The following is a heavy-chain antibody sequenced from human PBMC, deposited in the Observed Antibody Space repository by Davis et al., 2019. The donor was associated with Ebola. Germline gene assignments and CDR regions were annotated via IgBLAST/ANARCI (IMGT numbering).Heavy chain of an antibody. CDR2: IIPIFGTA. Sequence: SVKVSCKASGYSLSNYAISWVRQAPGQGLEWMGGIIPIFGTANYAQKFQGRVTITADESTSTAYMELSSLRSEDTAVYYCARAPVAHLGYCSGGSCYGVNWFDPWGQGTLVTVSS. V-gene: IGHV1-69*13. J-gene: IGHJ5*02. D-gene: IGHD2-15*01. CDR1: GYSLSNYA. CDR3: ARAPVAHLGYCSGGSCYGVNWFDP.